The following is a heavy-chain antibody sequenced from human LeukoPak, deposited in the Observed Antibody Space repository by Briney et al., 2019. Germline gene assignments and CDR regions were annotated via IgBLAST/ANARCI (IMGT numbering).Heavy chain of an antibody. CDR1: GGSFSGYY. D-gene: IGHD6-13*01. CDR2: INHSGST. V-gene: IGHV4-34*01. J-gene: IGHJ4*02. CDR3: ARSKRGIAAAGRVFDY. Sequence: SETLSLTCAVYGGSFSGYYWSWIRQPPGKGLEWIGEINHSGSTNYNPSLKSRVTISVDTSKNQFSLKLSSVTAADTAVYYCARSKRGIAAAGRVFDYWGQGTLVTVSS.